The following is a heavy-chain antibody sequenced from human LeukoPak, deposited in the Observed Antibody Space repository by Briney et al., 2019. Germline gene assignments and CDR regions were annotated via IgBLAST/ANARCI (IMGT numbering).Heavy chain of an antibody. CDR2: ISAYNGNT. Sequence: ASVKVSCKASGYTFTSYGISWVRQAPGKGLEWMGWISAYNGNTNYAQKLQGRVTMTTDTSTSTAYMELRSLRSDDTAVYYCARYSSCYYYGNYFDYWGQGTLVTVSS. D-gene: IGHD3-22*01. CDR3: ARYSSCYYYGNYFDY. V-gene: IGHV1-18*01. J-gene: IGHJ4*02. CDR1: GYTFTSYG.